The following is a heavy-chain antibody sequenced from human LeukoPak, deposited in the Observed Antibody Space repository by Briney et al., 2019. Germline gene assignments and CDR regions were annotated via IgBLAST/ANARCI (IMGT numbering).Heavy chain of an antibody. CDR3: ARDNYYDTSGYYWSS. CDR1: GSTFGDYY. D-gene: IGHD3-22*01. CDR2: IGSGGSTI. J-gene: IGHJ4*02. Sequence: PGGSLRLSCEASGSTFGDYYMSRIRQAPGKGLEWVAYIGSGGSTIHYAESVKGRFTISRDNDKNSLFLQMSSLRAEDTAVYFYARDNYYDTSGYYWSSWGQGTLVTVPS. V-gene: IGHV3-11*01.